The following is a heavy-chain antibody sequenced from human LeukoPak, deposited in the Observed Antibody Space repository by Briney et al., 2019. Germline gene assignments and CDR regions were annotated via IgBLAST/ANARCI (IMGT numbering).Heavy chain of an antibody. CDR2: ISGSGGST. J-gene: IGHJ3*02. D-gene: IGHD2-2*01. V-gene: IGHV3-23*01. CDR1: GFTFSSYA. CDR3: AKDSTVVVPAARAVVDAFDI. Sequence: PGGSLRLSXAASGFTFSSYAMSWVRQSPGKGLEWLSAISGSGGSTYYADSVKGRFTISRDNSKNTLYLQMNSLRAEDTAVYYCAKDSTVVVPAARAVVDAFDIWGQGTMVTVSS.